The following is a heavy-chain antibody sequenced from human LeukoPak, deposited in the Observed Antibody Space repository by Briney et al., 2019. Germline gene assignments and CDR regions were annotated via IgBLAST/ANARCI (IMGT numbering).Heavy chain of an antibody. CDR3: ARNDWNDAGDAFDI. V-gene: IGHV1-2*02. Sequence: ASVKVSCKASGYTFTGYYMHWVRQAPGQGLEWMGWINPNSGGTNYAQKFQGRVTMTRDTSISTAYMELSRLRSDDTAVYYCARNDWNDAGDAFDIWGQGTMVTVSS. CDR1: GYTFTGYY. D-gene: IGHD1-1*01. J-gene: IGHJ3*02. CDR2: INPNSGGT.